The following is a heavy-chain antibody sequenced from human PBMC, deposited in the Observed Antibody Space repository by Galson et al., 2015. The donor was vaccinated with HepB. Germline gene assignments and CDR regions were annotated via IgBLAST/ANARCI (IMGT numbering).Heavy chain of an antibody. V-gene: IGHV1-24*01. CDR1: GYTLTELS. CDR2: FDPEDGET. J-gene: IGHJ3*02. D-gene: IGHD3-22*01. Sequence: SVKVSCKVSGYTLTELSMHWVRQAPGKGLEWMGGFDPEDGETIYAQKFQGRVTMTEDTSTDTAYMELSSLRSEDTAVYYCATDTFYDSSGYPTNDAFDIWGQGTMVTVSS. CDR3: ATDTFYDSSGYPTNDAFDI.